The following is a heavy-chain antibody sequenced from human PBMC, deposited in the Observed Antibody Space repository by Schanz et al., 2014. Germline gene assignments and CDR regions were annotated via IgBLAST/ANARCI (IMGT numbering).Heavy chain of an antibody. Sequence: QVQLVQSGAEMKKPGASVKVSCKASGYTTFTDYYIHWVRQAPGQGLEWMGWINPNSGDTNYAQKFQGWVTMTRDKSISTAYMEVSRLKSDDTAVYYCARLSVAGRPHVNYWYFDLWGRGALVTVSS. J-gene: IGHJ2*01. CDR1: GYTTFTDYY. V-gene: IGHV1-2*04. CDR2: INPNSGDT. CDR3: ARLSVAGRPHVNYWYFDL. D-gene: IGHD6-19*01.